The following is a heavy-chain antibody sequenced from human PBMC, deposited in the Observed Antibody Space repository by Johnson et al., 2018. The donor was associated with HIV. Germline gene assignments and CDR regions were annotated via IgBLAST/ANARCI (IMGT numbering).Heavy chain of an antibody. V-gene: IGHV3-30*19. Sequence: QVQLVESGGGVVQPGRSLRISCAASGFSFSRYGMHWVRQAPGKGLEWVAVISYDGSEKYFGDSVRGRFTISRDNSKNTLYLQMKSLRSEDTAVYYCASGYSYGPDSFDIWGQGTMVTVSS. CDR1: GFSFSRYG. J-gene: IGHJ3*02. CDR2: ISYDGSEK. CDR3: ASGYSYGPDSFDI. D-gene: IGHD5-18*01.